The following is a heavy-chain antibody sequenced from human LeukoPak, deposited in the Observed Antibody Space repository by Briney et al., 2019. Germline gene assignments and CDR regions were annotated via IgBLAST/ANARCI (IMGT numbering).Heavy chain of an antibody. Sequence: SETLSLTCTVFGGSISSYYWSWIRQPAGKGLEWIGRIYTSGSTNYNPSLKSRVTVSVDTSKNQFSLKLSSVTAADTAVYYCARRSDYGDYSYWGQGTLVTVSS. CDR3: ARRSDYGDYSY. CDR2: IYTSGST. J-gene: IGHJ4*02. D-gene: IGHD4-17*01. CDR1: GGSISSYY. V-gene: IGHV4-4*07.